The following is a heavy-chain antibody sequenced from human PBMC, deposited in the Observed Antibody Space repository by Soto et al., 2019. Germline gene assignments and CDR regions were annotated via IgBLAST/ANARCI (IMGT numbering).Heavy chain of an antibody. CDR1: GGTFSRFA. CDR2: IIPISGRT. CDR3: ARASSGGSR. Sequence: ASVKVSCKASGGTFSRFAITWVRQAPGQGLEWVGGIIPISGRTKYPQTFQGRVTVTADESTSTAYMELSSLTYEDTAVYYCARASSGGSRWGQGTLVTVSS. D-gene: IGHD2-15*01. V-gene: IGHV1-69*13. J-gene: IGHJ4*02.